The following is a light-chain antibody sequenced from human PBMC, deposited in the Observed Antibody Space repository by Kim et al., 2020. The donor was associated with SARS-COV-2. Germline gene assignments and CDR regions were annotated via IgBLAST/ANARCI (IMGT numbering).Light chain of an antibody. CDR3: SSYIRGSTNYV. CDR2: EVS. J-gene: IGLJ1*01. Sequence: QSLTISCTGTSSDVGGYKYVSWYQHHPGKAPKLVIYEVSNRPSGVSNRFSGSKSGNTASLTISGLQAEDEADYYCSSYIRGSTNYVFGTGTKVTVL. V-gene: IGLV2-14*01. CDR1: SSDVGGYKY.